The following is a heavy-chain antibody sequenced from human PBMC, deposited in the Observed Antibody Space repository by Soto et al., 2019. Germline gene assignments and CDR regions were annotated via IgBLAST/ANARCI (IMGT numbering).Heavy chain of an antibody. CDR3: ARRVRGSSGWYGDY. D-gene: IGHD6-19*01. Sequence: WIGWVRQMPGKGLEWMGIIYPGDSDTRYSPSFQGQVTISADKSISTAYLQWSSLKASDTAMYYCARRVRGSSGWYGDYWGQGTLVTVSS. J-gene: IGHJ4*02. CDR1: W. V-gene: IGHV5-51*01. CDR2: IYPGDSDT.